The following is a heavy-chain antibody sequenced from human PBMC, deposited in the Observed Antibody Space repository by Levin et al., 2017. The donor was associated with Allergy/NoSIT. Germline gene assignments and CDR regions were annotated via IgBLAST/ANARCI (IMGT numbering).Heavy chain of an antibody. J-gene: IGHJ4*02. CDR3: ARRGATSCFICYFDT. V-gene: IGHV3-23*01. D-gene: IGHD2-2*01. CDR1: GFNFDRYA. Sequence: ASVKVSCAASGFNFDRYAISWVRQAPGKGLEWVSAISGSGDSTYYAASVKGRFTISRDNGKNTVSLQMNDLRVEDTAVYYCARRGATSCFICYFDTWGQGSPVTVSS. CDR2: ISGSGDST.